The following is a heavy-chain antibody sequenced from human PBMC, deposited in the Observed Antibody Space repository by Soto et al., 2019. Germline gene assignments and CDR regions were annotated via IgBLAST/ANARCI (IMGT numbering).Heavy chain of an antibody. J-gene: IGHJ6*02. CDR1: PGSVNSGDYY. V-gene: IGHV4-30-4*01. CDR3: ARDRYYGAGTYYNFYSGMDV. D-gene: IGHD3-10*01. CDR2: ICHSGST. Sequence: SETLSLTCTVSPGSVNSGDYYWTWVRQPPGKGLEWIGNICHSGSTYYTPTLQSQVTISLDTSKNHFSLKLSSVTPADTAVYYCARDRYYGAGTYYNFYSGMDVWGQGTTVTVSS.